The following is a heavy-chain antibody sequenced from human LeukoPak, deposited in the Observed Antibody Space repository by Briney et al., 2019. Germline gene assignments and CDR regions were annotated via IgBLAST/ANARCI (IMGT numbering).Heavy chain of an antibody. CDR1: GGSISSSSYY. J-gene: IGHJ4*02. CDR2: IYYSGST. D-gene: IGHD5-18*01. V-gene: IGHV4-39*01. CDR3: ARHGNRLGVDTAMVIDY. Sequence: PSETLSLTCTVSGGSISSSSYYWGWIRQPPGKGLEWIGSIYYSGSTYYNPSLKSRVTMSVDTSKNQFSLKLSSVTAADTAVYYCARHGNRLGVDTAMVIDYWGQGTLVTVSS.